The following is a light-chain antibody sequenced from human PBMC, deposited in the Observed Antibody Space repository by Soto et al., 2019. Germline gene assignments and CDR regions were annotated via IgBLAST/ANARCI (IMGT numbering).Light chain of an antibody. CDR3: QQYNNWPSGT. Sequence: TQSPATLSVSPGERATLSCRASQSVSSNLAWYQQKPGQAPRLXIYGASTRAAGIPARFSGSGSGTEFTLTISSLQSEVFAVYYYQQYNNWPSGTFGQGTKVDIK. CDR2: GAS. J-gene: IGKJ1*01. V-gene: IGKV3-15*01. CDR1: QSVSSN.